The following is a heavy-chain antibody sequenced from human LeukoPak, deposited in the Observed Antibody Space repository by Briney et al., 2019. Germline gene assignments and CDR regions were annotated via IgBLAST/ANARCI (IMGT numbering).Heavy chain of an antibody. D-gene: IGHD3-22*01. CDR2: IYTSGST. CDR1: GGSISSGSYY. V-gene: IGHV4-61*02. J-gene: IGHJ4*02. Sequence: SQTLSLTCTVSGGSISSGSYYWSWIRQPAGKGLEWIGRIYTSGSTNYNPSLKSRVTISVDTSKNQFSLKLSSVTAADTAVYYCARDRQYYYDSSGYYPYWGQGTLVTVSS. CDR3: ARDRQYYYDSSGYYPY.